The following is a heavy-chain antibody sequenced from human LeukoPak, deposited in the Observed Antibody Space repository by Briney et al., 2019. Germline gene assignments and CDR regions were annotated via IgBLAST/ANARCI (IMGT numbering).Heavy chain of an antibody. V-gene: IGHV5-51*01. D-gene: IGHD3-22*01. J-gene: IGHJ4*02. CDR1: GYSFTSYW. CDR3: ARRDYYDSSGYLAGDFDY. CDR2: IYPGDSDT. Sequence: GESLKISCKGSGYSFTSYWIGWVRQMPGKGLEWMGIIYPGDSDTRNSPSFQGQVTISADKSISTAYLQWSSLKASDTAMYYCARRDYYDSSGYLAGDFDYWGQGTLVTVSS.